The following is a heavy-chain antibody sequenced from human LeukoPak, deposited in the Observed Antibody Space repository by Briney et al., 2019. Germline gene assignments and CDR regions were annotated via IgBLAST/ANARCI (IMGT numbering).Heavy chain of an antibody. CDR2: ISYDGSNK. J-gene: IGHJ4*02. CDR1: GFTFSSYA. V-gene: IGHV3-30-3*01. Sequence: GGSLRLSCAASGFTFSSYAMHWVRQAPGKGLEWVAVISYDGSNKYYADSVKGRFTISRDNSKNTLYLQMNSLRAEDTAVYYCARDFFAVGEGFDYWGQGTLVTVSS. D-gene: IGHD1-26*01. CDR3: ARDFFAVGEGFDY.